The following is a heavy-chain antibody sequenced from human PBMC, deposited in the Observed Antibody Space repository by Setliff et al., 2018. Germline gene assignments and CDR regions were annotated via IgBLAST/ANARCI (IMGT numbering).Heavy chain of an antibody. J-gene: IGHJ6*02. CDR1: GGSIMNYV. V-gene: IGHV4-59*01. D-gene: IGHD5-18*01. CDR2: VYYTGNT. CDR3: ARDRTAYNYGMDI. Sequence: SETLSLTCTVSGGSIMNYVWSWIRQPPGKGLEWVGYVYYTGNTNYNPSLKSRLTISVDPSKNQVSLQLKSATTADTAVYYCARDRTAYNYGMDIWGQGTTVTVSS.